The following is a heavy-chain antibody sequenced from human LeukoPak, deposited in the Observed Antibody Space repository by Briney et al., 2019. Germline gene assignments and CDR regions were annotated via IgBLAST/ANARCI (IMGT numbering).Heavy chain of an antibody. CDR2: IYYSGST. Sequence: PSETLSLTCTVSGGSISSYYWSWIRQPPGKGLEWIWYIYYSGSTNYNPSLKSRVSISVDRSKNQFSLKLSSVTAADTAVYYCARGSYSVDYWGQGTLVTVSS. CDR3: ARGSYSVDY. D-gene: IGHD1-26*01. CDR1: GGSISSYY. J-gene: IGHJ4*02. V-gene: IGHV4-59*01.